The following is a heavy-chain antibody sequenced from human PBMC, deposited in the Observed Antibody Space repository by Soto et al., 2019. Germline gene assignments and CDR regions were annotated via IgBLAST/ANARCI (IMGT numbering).Heavy chain of an antibody. V-gene: IGHV3-74*01. CDR1: GFTFDYYW. CDR2: IHSDGTST. J-gene: IGHJ3*01. CDR3: ARGDRGAFDL. Sequence: EVQLVESGGGLVQPGESLRLSCAASGFTFDYYWMHWVRQAPGKGLVWVSRIHSDGTSTTYADSVKGRFTISRDNAKNTLSLQMNRLIAEDTAVYYCARGDRGAFDLWGQGTVVTVSS. D-gene: IGHD1-26*01.